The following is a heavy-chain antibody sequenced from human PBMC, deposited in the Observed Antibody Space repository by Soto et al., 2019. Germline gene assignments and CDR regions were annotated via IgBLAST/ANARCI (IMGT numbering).Heavy chain of an antibody. V-gene: IGHV3-9*01. D-gene: IGHD1-26*01. J-gene: IGHJ4*02. CDR1: GFTFDDYA. CDR3: AKETKWELDY. CDR2: ISWNSGSI. Sequence: GGSLRLSCAASGFTFDDYAMHWVRQAPGKGLEWVSGISWNSGSIGYADSVKGRFTISRDNAKNSLYLQMNSLRAEDTALYYCAKETKWELDYWGQGTLVTVSS.